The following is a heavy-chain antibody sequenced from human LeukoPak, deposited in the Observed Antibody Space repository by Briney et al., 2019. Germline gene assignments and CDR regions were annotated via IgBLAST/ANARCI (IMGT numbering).Heavy chain of an antibody. J-gene: IGHJ4*02. V-gene: IGHV3-23*01. Sequence: PGGSLRLSCAASGFTFSTYTMSWVRQAPGKGLKWVSSISGSGGNTYYADYVKGRFTISRDNSKDTLYLQMNNLRAEDTAVYFCAKEGFDYWGQGTLVTVSS. CDR3: AKEGFDY. CDR1: GFTFSTYT. CDR2: ISGSGGNT.